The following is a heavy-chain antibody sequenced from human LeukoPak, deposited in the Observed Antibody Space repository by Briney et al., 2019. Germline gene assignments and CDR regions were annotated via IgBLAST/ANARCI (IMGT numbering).Heavy chain of an antibody. CDR3: ARASLVVVPAAIGSSI. CDR1: GYTFTGYY. Sequence: ASVKVSCKASGYTFTGYYMHWVRQAPGQGLEWMGWINPNSGGTNYAQKFQGRVTMTRDTSISTAYMELSRLRSDDTAVYYCARASLVVVPAAIGSSIWGQGTTVTVSS. CDR2: INPNSGGT. V-gene: IGHV1-2*02. J-gene: IGHJ3*02. D-gene: IGHD2-2*01.